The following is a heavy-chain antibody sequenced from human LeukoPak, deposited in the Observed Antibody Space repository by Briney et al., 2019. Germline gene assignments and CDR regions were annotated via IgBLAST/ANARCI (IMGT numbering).Heavy chain of an antibody. Sequence: SETLSLTCTVSGGSISSSSYYWGWIRQPPGKGLEWIGSIYYSGSTYYNPSLKSRVTISVDTSKNQFSLKLSSVTAADTAVYYCARLRTEVVAKGRFDYWGQGTLVTVSS. D-gene: IGHD5-12*01. CDR2: IYYSGST. V-gene: IGHV4-39*01. J-gene: IGHJ4*02. CDR3: ARLRTEVVAKGRFDY. CDR1: GGSISSSSYY.